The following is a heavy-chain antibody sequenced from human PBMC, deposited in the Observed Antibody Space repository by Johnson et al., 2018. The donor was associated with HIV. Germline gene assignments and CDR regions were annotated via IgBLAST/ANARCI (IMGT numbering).Heavy chain of an antibody. J-gene: IGHJ3*02. D-gene: IGHD6-13*01. CDR1: GFTVSSTY. V-gene: IGHV3-66*01. CDR2: IFSGGST. Sequence: VQLVESGGGLVPPGGSLRLSCAASGFTVSSTYMSWVRQAPGKGLEWVSIIFSGGSTYYADSVLGRFTVSRDNSKNALYLRMHSLTAEDTALYYCARDQSSSWPGDAFDIWGQGTLVTVSS. CDR3: ARDQSSSWPGDAFDI.